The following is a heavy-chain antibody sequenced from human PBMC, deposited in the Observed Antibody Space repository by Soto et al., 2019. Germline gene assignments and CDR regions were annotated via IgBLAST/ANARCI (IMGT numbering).Heavy chain of an antibody. V-gene: IGHV3-30*04. CDR2: ISYDGTTN. CDR3: ESEPCGDCFDWYFDL. CDR1: GFTFSSFA. J-gene: IGHJ2*01. Sequence: QVQLVEFGGGVVQLGRSLRLSCEVSGFTFSSFAVYWVRQAPGKGLAWVELISYDGTTNYYADSVKGRSTISLDNSIDTLYLQMNSLRTEDTALYYCESEPCGDCFDWYFDLWGQGTLVTVSS. D-gene: IGHD2-21*02.